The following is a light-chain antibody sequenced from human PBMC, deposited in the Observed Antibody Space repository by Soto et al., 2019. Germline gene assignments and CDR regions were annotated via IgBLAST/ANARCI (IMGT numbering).Light chain of an antibody. CDR2: GAS. V-gene: IGKV3-20*01. J-gene: IGKJ4*01. Sequence: EIVLTQSPGTLSLSPGERATLSCRASQSGSNTYLAWHQQKRGQAPRLLIYGASSRATGLSARFSGSGSGTDFTLTISRLEPEDFAVYYCQQYGSLLTFGGGTKVEIK. CDR3: QQYGSLLT. CDR1: QSGSNTY.